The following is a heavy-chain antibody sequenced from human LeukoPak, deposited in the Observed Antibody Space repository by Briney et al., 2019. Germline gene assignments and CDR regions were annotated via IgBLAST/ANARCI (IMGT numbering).Heavy chain of an antibody. J-gene: IGHJ4*02. D-gene: IGHD3-16*01. CDR3: ARDDVWGSLDY. CDR2: IYYSGST. Sequence: SETLSLTCTVAGVSISDYYWSSIRQPPGKGLEWIGYIYYSGSTNYHPSLKSRVTISADTSKNQFSLKLSSVTAADTAVYYCARDDVWGSLDYWGQGTLVTVSS. V-gene: IGHV4-59*01. CDR1: GVSISDYY.